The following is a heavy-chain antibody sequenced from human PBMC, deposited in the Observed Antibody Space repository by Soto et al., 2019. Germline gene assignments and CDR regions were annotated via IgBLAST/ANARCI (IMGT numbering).Heavy chain of an antibody. J-gene: IGHJ4*02. D-gene: IGHD5-18*01. Sequence: QVQLVQSGAEVKKPGYSVKVTCKASGGTFSSNAISWVLQAPGQGLEWLGGIIPIFGTAHYAQKFQGRVTITADQSTSTASMELSSLKSGDTAVYYCATWCRGYSSAPLFYFEFWGQGPLVAVSA. V-gene: IGHV1-69*12. CDR1: GGTFSSNA. CDR2: IIPIFGTA. CDR3: ATWCRGYSSAPLFYFEF.